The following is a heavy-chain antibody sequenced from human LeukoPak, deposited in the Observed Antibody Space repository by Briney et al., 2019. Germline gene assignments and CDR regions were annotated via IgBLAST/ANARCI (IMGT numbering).Heavy chain of an antibody. Sequence: GGSLRLSCAASGFTFTTYAMSWVRQAPGKGLEWVANIRQDGSEKYYVDSVKGRFSISRDNAKKSLYLQMNSLRADDTAVYYCARENVDYDFWSGYPNWFDPWGQGTLVTVSS. D-gene: IGHD3-3*01. CDR1: GFTFTTYA. CDR2: IRQDGSEK. J-gene: IGHJ5*02. CDR3: ARENVDYDFWSGYPNWFDP. V-gene: IGHV3-7*05.